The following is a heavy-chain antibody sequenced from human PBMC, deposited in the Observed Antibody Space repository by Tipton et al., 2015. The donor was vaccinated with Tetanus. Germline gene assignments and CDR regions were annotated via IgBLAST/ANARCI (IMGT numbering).Heavy chain of an antibody. CDR2: ISWNSGSI. CDR3: AKGGSGSYHSPSWFDP. J-gene: IGHJ5*02. D-gene: IGHD1-26*01. V-gene: IGHV3-9*01. CDR1: GFTFDDYA. Sequence: SLRLSCAASGFTFDDYAMHWVRQAPGKGLEWVSGISWNSGSIGYADSVKGRFTISRDNAKNSLYLQMNSLRAEDTALYYCAKGGSGSYHSPSWFDPWAQGTLVTVSS.